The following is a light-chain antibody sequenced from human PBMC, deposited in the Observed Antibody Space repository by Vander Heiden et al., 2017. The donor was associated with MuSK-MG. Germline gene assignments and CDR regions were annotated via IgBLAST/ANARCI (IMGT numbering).Light chain of an antibody. CDR2: WAS. V-gene: IGKV4-1*01. Sequence: DIVMTQSPDSLAVSLGERATINCRSSQSVLYSSDNKNYLAWYQQKSGQPPKLLIYWASTRESGVPDRFSGSGSETDFTLTISSLQAEDVALYYCHQDYSSPVTFGQGTRLEIK. J-gene: IGKJ5*01. CDR3: HQDYSSPVT. CDR1: QSVLYSSDNKNY.